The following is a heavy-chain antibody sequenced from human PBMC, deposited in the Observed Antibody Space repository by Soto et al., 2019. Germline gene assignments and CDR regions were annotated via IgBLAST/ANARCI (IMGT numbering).Heavy chain of an antibody. Sequence: PGESLKISCQGSGYSFTSYWIGWVRQRPGKGLEWMGRINPSDSYTTYSPSFQGHVTISTDKSFSTAYLQWSGLKASDTAMYYCARLGYCTGTSCYTFGSRGKGTLGTVSS. D-gene: IGHD2-2*02. J-gene: IGHJ4*02. V-gene: IGHV5-10-1*01. CDR2: INPSDSYT. CDR1: GYSFTSYW. CDR3: ARLGYCTGTSCYTFGS.